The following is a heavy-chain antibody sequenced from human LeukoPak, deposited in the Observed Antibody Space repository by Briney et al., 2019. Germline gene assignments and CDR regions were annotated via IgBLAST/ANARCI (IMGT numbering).Heavy chain of an antibody. J-gene: IGHJ4*02. CDR3: ATLTTVTPYYFDY. D-gene: IGHD4-17*01. Sequence: GGSLRLSCAASGFTFSSYAMHWVRQAPGKGLEWVAVISYDGSNKYYADSVKGRFTISRDNSKNTLYLQMNSLRAEDTAVYYCATLTTVTPYYFDYWGQGTLVTVSS. CDR2: ISYDGSNK. CDR1: GFTFSSYA. V-gene: IGHV3-30-3*01.